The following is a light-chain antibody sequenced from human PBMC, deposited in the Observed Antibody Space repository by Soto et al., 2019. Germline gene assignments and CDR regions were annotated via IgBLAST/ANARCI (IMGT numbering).Light chain of an antibody. V-gene: IGKV3-15*01. CDR3: QQYNNWPRT. J-gene: IGKJ1*01. CDR2: GAS. Sequence: DIVMTQSPATLSVSPGERATLSCKASQSVSSNLAWYQQKPGQAPRLLIYGASTRATGIPARFSGSGSGTECTLTISSLQSEDVAVYYCQQYNNWPRTFCQGTKVDIK. CDR1: QSVSSN.